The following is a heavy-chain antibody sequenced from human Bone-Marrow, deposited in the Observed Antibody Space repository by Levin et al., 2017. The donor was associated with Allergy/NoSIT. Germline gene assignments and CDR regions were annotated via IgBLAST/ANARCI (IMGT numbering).Heavy chain of an antibody. CDR1: GFTFSSYA. CDR2: ISGSGGST. V-gene: IGHV3-23*01. CDR3: AKGHSSSSGRAYFGY. Sequence: QPGGSLRLSCAASGFTFSSYAMSWVRQAPGKGLEWVSAISGSGGSTYYADSVKGRVTISRDNSKNTLYLQMNSLRAEDTAVYYCAKGHSSSSGRAYFGYWGQGILVTVSS. J-gene: IGHJ4*02. D-gene: IGHD6-6*01.